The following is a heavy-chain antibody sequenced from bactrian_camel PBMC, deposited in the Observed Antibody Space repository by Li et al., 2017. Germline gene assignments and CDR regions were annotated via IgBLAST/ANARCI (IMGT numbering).Heavy chain of an antibody. D-gene: IGHD3*01. CDR2: IYVTLGSR. V-gene: IGHV3S1*01. J-gene: IGHJ6*01. Sequence: QLVESGGGSVQAGGSLRLSCTASRYTGNTNCMAWYRQAPGQELEEREGVAAIYVTLGSRYYADSVKGRFTISRDNAKNTLYLQMNSLKTEDTGLYYCATAPMFPAWGQGTQVTVS. CDR1: RYTGNTNC. CDR3: ATAPMFPA.